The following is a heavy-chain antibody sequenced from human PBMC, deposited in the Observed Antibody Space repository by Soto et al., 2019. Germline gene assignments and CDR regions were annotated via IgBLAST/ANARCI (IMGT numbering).Heavy chain of an antibody. CDR3: ARNYYDILTGFDY. J-gene: IGHJ4*02. V-gene: IGHV4-39*01. D-gene: IGHD3-9*01. Sequence: QLQLQESGPGLVKPSETLSLTCTVSGGSISSSSYYWGWIRQPPGKGLEWIGSIYYSGSTYYNPSLKSRVTISVDTSKHQFSLKLSSVTAADTAVYYCARNYYDILTGFDYWGQGTLVTVSS. CDR1: GGSISSSSYY. CDR2: IYYSGST.